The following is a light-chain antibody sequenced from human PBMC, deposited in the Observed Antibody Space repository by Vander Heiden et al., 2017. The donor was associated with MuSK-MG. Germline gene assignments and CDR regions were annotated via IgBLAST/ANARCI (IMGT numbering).Light chain of an antibody. J-gene: IGLJ1*01. Sequence: QSALDQPASVTGAPGQPIAISCTGTNNDVGRCNYVAWYQQQPGKAPILIIYDVTDRPSGISFRFSGSQSGNTASLTISGLPGEDAADYYCSSFTSTNTLLFGSGTTPTVL. CDR1: NNDVGRCNY. CDR3: SSFTSTNTLL. CDR2: DVT. V-gene: IGLV2-14*03.